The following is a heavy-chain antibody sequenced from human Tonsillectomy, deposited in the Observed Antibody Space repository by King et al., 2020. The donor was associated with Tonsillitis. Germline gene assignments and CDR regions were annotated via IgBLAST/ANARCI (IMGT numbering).Heavy chain of an antibody. D-gene: IGHD4-17*01. V-gene: IGHV4-59*01. CDR2: IYYSGST. Sequence: VQLQESGPGLVKPSETLSLTCTVSGGSISSYYWSWIRQPPGKGLEWIGYIYYSGSTNYNPSLQSRVTISVDTSKNQFSLKLSSVTAADTAVYYCAREIDYGDPMPGYWGQGTLVTVSS. CDR3: AREIDYGDPMPGY. CDR1: GGSISSYY. J-gene: IGHJ4*02.